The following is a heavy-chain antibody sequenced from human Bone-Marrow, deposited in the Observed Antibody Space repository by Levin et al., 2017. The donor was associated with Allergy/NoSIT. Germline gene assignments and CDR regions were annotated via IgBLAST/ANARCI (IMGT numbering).Heavy chain of an antibody. D-gene: IGHD3-3*01. V-gene: IGHV1-69*13. CDR2: IIPIFGTA. CDR1: GGTFSSYA. J-gene: IGHJ5*02. Sequence: GASVKVSCKASGGTFSSYAISWVRQAPGQGLEWMGGIIPIFGTANYAQKFQGRVTITADESTSTAYMELSSLRSEDTAVYYCARDGGTIFGVVVNWFDPWGQGTLVTVSS. CDR3: ARDGGTIFGVVVNWFDP.